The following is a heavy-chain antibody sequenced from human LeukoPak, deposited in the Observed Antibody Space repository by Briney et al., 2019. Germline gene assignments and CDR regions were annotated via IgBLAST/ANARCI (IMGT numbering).Heavy chain of an antibody. CDR2: IKKDGSEK. V-gene: IGHV3-7*03. Sequence: GGSLRLSCAASEFSVGSNYMTWVRQAPGKGLEWVANIKKDGSEKYYVDSVKGRFTISRDNAKNSLYLQMNSLRAEDTAVYYCAKADTAMVPPLDYWGQGTLVTVSS. D-gene: IGHD5-18*01. J-gene: IGHJ4*02. CDR3: AKADTAMVPPLDY. CDR1: EFSVGSNY.